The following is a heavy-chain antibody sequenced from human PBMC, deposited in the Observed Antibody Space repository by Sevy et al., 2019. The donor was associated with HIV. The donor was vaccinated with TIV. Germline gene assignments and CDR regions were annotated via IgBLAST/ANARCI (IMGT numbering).Heavy chain of an antibody. D-gene: IGHD3-3*01. J-gene: IGHJ6*02. Sequence: GGSLRLSCAASGFTFSSYGMHWVRQAPGKGLEWVAVISYDGSNKYYADSVKGRFTISRDNSKNMLYLQMNSLRAEDTAVYYCAKDLTIFGVVYGMDVWGQGTTVTVSS. V-gene: IGHV3-30*18. CDR1: GFTFSSYG. CDR2: ISYDGSNK. CDR3: AKDLTIFGVVYGMDV.